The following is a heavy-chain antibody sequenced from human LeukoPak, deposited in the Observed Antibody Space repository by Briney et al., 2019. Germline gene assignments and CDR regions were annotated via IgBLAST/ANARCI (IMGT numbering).Heavy chain of an antibody. CDR2: ISAGGRST. CDR3: AKDGRSSTPGY. Sequence: GGSLRLSCAASGFTFSSYAMSWVRQAPGKGLEWVSAISAGGRSTYYADSVKGRFTISRDNSKNTLYLQMNSLRAEDTALYYCAKDGRSSTPGYWGQGTLVTVSS. D-gene: IGHD2-2*01. V-gene: IGHV3-23*01. CDR1: GFTFSSYA. J-gene: IGHJ4*02.